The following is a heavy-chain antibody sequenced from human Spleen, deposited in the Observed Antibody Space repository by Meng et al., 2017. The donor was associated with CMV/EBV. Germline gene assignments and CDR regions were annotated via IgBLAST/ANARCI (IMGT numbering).Heavy chain of an antibody. J-gene: IGHJ4*02. CDR3: AKDVVRGYCSSTGCSATEY. D-gene: IGHD2-2*01. V-gene: IGHV3-23*01. CDR1: EFTFSRYA. CDR2: ISGTGVST. Sequence: GGSLRLSCAASEFTFSRYAMTWVRQAPGKGLEWVSSISGTGVSTYYADSVKGRFNISRDNSKSTLYLQMNSLGAEDTAVYYCAKDVVRGYCSSTGCSATEYWGQGTQVTVSS.